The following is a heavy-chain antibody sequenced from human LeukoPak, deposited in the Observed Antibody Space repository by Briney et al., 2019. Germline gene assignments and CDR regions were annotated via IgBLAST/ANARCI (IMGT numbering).Heavy chain of an antibody. V-gene: IGHV1-18*01. J-gene: IGHJ5*02. Sequence: ASVKVSCKASGYTFTNYGISWVRQAPGRGLEWMGWISAYNGNTNYAQKLQGRVTMTTDTSTNTAYMELRSLRSDDTAVYYCARDRATDREQNWFDPWGQGTLVTVSS. CDR2: ISAYNGNT. CDR1: GYTFTNYG. CDR3: ARDRATDREQNWFDP. D-gene: IGHD5-24*01.